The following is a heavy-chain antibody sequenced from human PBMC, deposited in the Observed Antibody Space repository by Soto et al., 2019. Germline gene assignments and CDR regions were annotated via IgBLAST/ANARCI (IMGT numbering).Heavy chain of an antibody. J-gene: IGHJ4*02. CDR3: TTLPDGYDSS. CDR1: GFTFSNAW. V-gene: IGHV3-15*07. CDR2: IKSKTDGGTT. Sequence: GGALRPSCAASGFTFSNAWMNWGRHAPGKGLEGVGRIKSKTDGGTTDYAAPVKGRFTISRDDSKNTLYLQMNSLKTEDTAVYYCTTLPDGYDSSCGQRTLVTVSS. D-gene: IGHD3-22*01.